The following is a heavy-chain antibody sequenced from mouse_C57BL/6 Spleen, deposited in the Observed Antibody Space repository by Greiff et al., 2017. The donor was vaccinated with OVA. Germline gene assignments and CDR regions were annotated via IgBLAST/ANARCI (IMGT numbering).Heavy chain of an antibody. V-gene: IGHV1-82*01. J-gene: IGHJ3*01. D-gene: IGHD4-1*01. CDR1: GYAFSSSW. CDR2: IYPGDGDT. CDR3: ARGGDWDEAWFAY. Sequence: QVQLQQSGPELVKPGASVKISCKASGYAFSSSWMNWVKQRPGKGLEWIGRIYPGDGDTNYNGKFKGKATLTADKSSSTAYMQLSSLTSEYSAVYFCARGGDWDEAWFAYWGQGTLVTVAA.